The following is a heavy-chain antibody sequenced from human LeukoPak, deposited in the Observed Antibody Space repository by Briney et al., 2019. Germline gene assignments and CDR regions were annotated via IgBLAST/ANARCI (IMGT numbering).Heavy chain of an antibody. V-gene: IGHV3-23*01. CDR1: GFTFSSYA. D-gene: IGHD5-24*01. Sequence: QPGGSLRLSCAASGFTFSSYAMSWVRQAPGKGLEWVSAISGSGGSTYYADSVKGRFTISRDNSKYTLYLQMNSLRAEDTAVYYCAKDGEMATKGWFDPWGQGTLVTVSS. CDR2: ISGSGGST. CDR3: AKDGEMATKGWFDP. J-gene: IGHJ5*02.